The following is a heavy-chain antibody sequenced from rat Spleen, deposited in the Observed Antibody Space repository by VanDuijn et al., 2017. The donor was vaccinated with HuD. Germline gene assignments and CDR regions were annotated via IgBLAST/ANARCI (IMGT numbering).Heavy chain of an antibody. CDR1: GFNFNDYW. CDR3: VREAFGVDY. D-gene: IGHD4-3*01. CDR2: INKDSRTI. Sequence: EVKLVESGGGLVQPGRSLKLSCAASGFNFNDYWMGWVRQAPGKGLEWIGEINKDSRTINYNPSLNDKFTISRDNAQNTLSLQMSKLGSEDTAIYYCVREAFGVDYWGQGVMVTVSS. J-gene: IGHJ2*01. V-gene: IGHV4-2*01.